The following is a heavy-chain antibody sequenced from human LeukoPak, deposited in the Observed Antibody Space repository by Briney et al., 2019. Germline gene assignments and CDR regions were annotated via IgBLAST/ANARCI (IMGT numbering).Heavy chain of an antibody. CDR3: AREQKNRTTGVTLSY. CDR1: VGIFSSYA. CDR2: IITILGIA. D-gene: IGHD1-7*01. V-gene: IGHV1-69*04. Sequence: AAVKVSCKSSVGIFSSYAFSWVRPPRGQGLEWMGSIITILGIANYAQKFQGRVTITADKSTSTAYMELSSLRSEDTAVYYCAREQKNRTTGVTLSYWGQGTLVTVSS. J-gene: IGHJ4*02.